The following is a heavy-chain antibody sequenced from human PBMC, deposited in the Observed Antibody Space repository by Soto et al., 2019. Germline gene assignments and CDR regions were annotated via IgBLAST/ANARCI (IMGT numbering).Heavy chain of an antibody. CDR3: ARVRTMYYFDY. Sequence: EVQLVESGGGLAQPGGSLRLSCVASGFTLRRYAMHWVRQAPGKGLEYVSAISSNGGATYYANYVNGRFTSSSDNSKNTLYLQIGSLRAEDMDVYDCARVRTMYYFDYWGQGALVTVSS. CDR2: ISSNGGAT. CDR1: GFTLRRYA. V-gene: IGHV3-64*01. D-gene: IGHD4-17*01. J-gene: IGHJ4*02.